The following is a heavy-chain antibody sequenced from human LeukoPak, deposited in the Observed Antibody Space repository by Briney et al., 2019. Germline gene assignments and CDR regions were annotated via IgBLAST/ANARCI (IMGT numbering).Heavy chain of an antibody. CDR3: ARGFCADEICQVFTN. J-gene: IGHJ4*02. Sequence: SETLSLTCTVSGGAVNTYYWSWIRQTPGKGLEWIGYISHSGNTDYAPSLKSRVTMSLDTSKNQFSLKLSSVTAADTALYYCARGFCADEICQVFTNWGRGTLVTVSS. CDR2: ISHSGNT. V-gene: IGHV4-59*02. CDR1: GGAVNTYY. D-gene: IGHD2-21*01.